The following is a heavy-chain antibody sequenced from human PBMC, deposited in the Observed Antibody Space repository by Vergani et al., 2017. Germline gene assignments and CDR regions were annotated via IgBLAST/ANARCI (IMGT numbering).Heavy chain of an antibody. D-gene: IGHD2-2*01. Sequence: QVQLVQSGAEVKKPGSSVKVSCKASGGTFSSYAISWVRQAPGQGLEWMGGIIPIFGTANYAQKFQGRVTLTADESTSTAYMELSSLRSEDTAVYYCARWGYCSSTSCYRGDLSFDPWGQGTLVTVSS. CDR3: ARWGYCSSTSCYRGDLSFDP. CDR2: IIPIFGTA. V-gene: IGHV1-69*12. CDR1: GGTFSSYA. J-gene: IGHJ5*02.